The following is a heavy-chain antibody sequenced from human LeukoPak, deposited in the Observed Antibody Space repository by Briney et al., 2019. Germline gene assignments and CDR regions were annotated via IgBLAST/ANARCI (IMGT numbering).Heavy chain of an antibody. CDR3: ARLRGRAWFHP. CDR2: TSFSGST. V-gene: IGHV4-59*08. J-gene: IGHJ5*02. CDR1: GASIGSYY. Sequence: SETLSLTCTVSGASIGSYYWTWIRQPPGKGLEWIGFTSFSGSTNYNPSLKSRVTISVDTSKNQFSLKLRSVTAADTAVYYCARLRGRAWFHPWGQGTLVTVSS. D-gene: IGHD1-26*01.